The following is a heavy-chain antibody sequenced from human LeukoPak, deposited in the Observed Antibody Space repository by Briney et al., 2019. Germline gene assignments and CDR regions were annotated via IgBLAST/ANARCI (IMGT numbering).Heavy chain of an antibody. CDR2: IYPGDSDT. Sequence: GESLQISCQGSGYSFTSYWIGWVRQMPGKGLEWMGIIYPGDSDTRYSPSFQGQVTISADKSISTAYLQWSSLKATDTAMYYCARGVVVPAADYWGQGTLVTVSS. V-gene: IGHV5-51*01. D-gene: IGHD2-2*01. J-gene: IGHJ4*02. CDR1: GYSFTSYW. CDR3: ARGVVVPAADY.